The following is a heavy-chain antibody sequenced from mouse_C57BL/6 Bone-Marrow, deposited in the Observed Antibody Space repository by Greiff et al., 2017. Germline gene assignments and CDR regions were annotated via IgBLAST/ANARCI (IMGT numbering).Heavy chain of an antibody. J-gene: IGHJ3*01. CDR1: GFTFTDYY. D-gene: IGHD1-1*01. CDR3: AIWHCSLAY. Sequence: EVMLVESGGGLVQPGGSLSLSCAASGFTFTDYYMSWVRQPPGKALEWLGFIRNKANGYTTEYSASVKGRFTISRDNSQSILYLQMNALRAEDSAIYFCAIWHCSLAYWGQGSLVTVSA. CDR2: IRNKANGYTT. V-gene: IGHV7-3*01.